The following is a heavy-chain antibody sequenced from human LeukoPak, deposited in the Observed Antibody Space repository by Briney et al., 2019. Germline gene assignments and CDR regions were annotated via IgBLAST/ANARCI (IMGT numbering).Heavy chain of an antibody. Sequence: SVKVSCKASGYTFTSYGISWVRQAPGQGLEWMGGIIPIFGTANYAQKFQGRVTITADESTSTAYMELSSLRSEDTAVYYCARVMATMGHYFDYWGQGTLVTVSS. CDR1: GYTFTSYG. CDR2: IIPIFGTA. J-gene: IGHJ4*02. V-gene: IGHV1-69*13. D-gene: IGHD5-24*01. CDR3: ARVMATMGHYFDY.